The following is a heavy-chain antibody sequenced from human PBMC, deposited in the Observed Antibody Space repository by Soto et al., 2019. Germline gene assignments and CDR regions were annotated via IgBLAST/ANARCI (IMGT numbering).Heavy chain of an antibody. CDR3: TRGPRPISTGTGAY. CDR2: IYNDGTYS. Sequence: SLRLSCAASGFIFKMYWMHWVRQSPGKGLVWISRIYNDGTYSDYADSVRGRFTISRDNVNDTLYLQMNNLRAEDSGLYYCTRGPRPISTGTGAYWGQGTQLTVSS. V-gene: IGHV3-74*01. J-gene: IGHJ4*02. CDR1: GFIFKMYW. D-gene: IGHD3-10*01.